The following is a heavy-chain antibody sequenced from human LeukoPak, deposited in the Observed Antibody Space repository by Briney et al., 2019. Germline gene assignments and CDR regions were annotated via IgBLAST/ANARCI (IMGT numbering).Heavy chain of an antibody. J-gene: IGHJ4*02. V-gene: IGHV3-74*01. CDR2: IKGDGIST. CDR3: AKDHYWSIDY. D-gene: IGHD3-3*01. Sequence: PGGSLRLSCAASGFDFSSNWMHWVRHAPGQGLVWVSRIKGDGISTNYADSVKGRFTISRDIAKNTLYLQMNSLRAKDTGVYYCAKDHYWSIDYWGRGTLVTVSS. CDR1: GFDFSSNW.